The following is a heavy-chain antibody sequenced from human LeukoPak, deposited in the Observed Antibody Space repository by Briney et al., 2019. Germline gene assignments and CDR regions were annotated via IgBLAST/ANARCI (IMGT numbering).Heavy chain of an antibody. D-gene: IGHD3-3*01. CDR2: IYYSGST. J-gene: IGHJ3*02. CDR3: ARRRSGYSSFDAFDI. V-gene: IGHV4-39*01. Sequence: SGTLSLTCTVSGGALISSNWWTWVRQPPGKGLEWIGSIYYSGSTYYNPSLKSRVTISVDTSKNQFSLKLSSVTAADTAVYYCARRRSGYSSFDAFDIWGQGTMVTVSS. CDR1: GGALISSNW.